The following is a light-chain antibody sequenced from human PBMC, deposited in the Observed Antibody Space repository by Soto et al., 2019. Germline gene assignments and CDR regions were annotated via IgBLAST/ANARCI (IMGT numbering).Light chain of an antibody. V-gene: IGKV1-5*01. CDR3: QHNGRS. CDR1: QSISSW. Sequence: DIQTTQSPSTLSASVGDRVTITCRASQSISSWLAWYQQKPGKAPKLLIYDASNLESGVPSRFSGGGSGTEFSLTISSLQPDDFAVYYCQHNGRSFGQGTRLEIK. CDR2: DAS. J-gene: IGKJ5*01.